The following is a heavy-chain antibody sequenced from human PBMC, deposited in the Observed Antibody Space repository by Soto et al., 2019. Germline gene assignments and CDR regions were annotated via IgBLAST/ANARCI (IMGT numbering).Heavy chain of an antibody. CDR3: ARGEGKNVKSLSFYYYGMDV. CDR2: ISSSGSTI. D-gene: IGHD3-16*02. J-gene: IGHJ6*02. Sequence: PGGSLRLSCAASGFTFSDYYMSWIRQAPGKGLEWVSYISSSGSTIYYADSVKGRFTISRDNAKNSLYLQMSSLRAEDTAVYYCARGEGKNVKSLSFYYYGMDVWGQGTTVTVSS. V-gene: IGHV3-11*01. CDR1: GFTFSDYY.